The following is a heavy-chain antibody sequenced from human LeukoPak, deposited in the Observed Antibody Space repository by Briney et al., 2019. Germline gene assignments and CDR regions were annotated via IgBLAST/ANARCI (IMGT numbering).Heavy chain of an antibody. CDR1: GGAFSGYY. CDR2: MIHSGSS. Sequence: PSETLSLTCAVSGGAFSGYYWSWIRQAPGKGLEWIGEMIHSGSSNYNPSLRSRVTISVDTSKNQFSLKLSSVTAADTAVYYCARDSAGTRGFDYWGQGTLVTVSS. CDR3: ARDSAGTRGFDY. J-gene: IGHJ4*02. D-gene: IGHD1-26*01. V-gene: IGHV4-34*12.